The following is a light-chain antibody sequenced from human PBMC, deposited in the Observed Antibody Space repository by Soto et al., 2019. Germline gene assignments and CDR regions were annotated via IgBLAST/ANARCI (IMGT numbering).Light chain of an antibody. CDR3: CSNAGSYISV. V-gene: IGLV2-11*01. J-gene: IGLJ2*01. Sequence: QSALTQPRSVSGSPGQSVTISCTGTSGDVGGYNYVSWYRQHPGTAPKLLIYDVSKRPSGVPDRFSGSKSGNTASLTISGLQADDEADYYCCSNAGSYISVFGGGTKSPS. CDR2: DVS. CDR1: SGDVGGYNY.